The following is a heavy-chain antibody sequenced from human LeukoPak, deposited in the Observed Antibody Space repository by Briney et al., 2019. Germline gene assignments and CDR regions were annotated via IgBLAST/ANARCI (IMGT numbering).Heavy chain of an antibody. CDR1: GVTFSGSG. CDR3: AKDTLADCSGGSCYYFYYYGMDV. J-gene: IGHJ6*02. Sequence: PGGSLRLSCAASGVTFSGSGVHWVRQASGKGLEWVGRIRSKANSYATAFPASVKGRFTISRDDSKNTACLQMNSLKTEDTAVYSCAKDTLADCSGGSCYYFYYYGMDVWGQGTTVTVSS. CDR2: IRSKANSYAT. D-gene: IGHD2-15*01. V-gene: IGHV3-73*01.